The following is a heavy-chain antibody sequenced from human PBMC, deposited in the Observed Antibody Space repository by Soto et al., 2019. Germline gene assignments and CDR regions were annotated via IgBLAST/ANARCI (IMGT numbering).Heavy chain of an antibody. D-gene: IGHD2-15*01. CDR1: GFTFSSYW. Sequence: EVQLVESGGGLVQPGGSLRLSCAASGFTFSSYWMHWVRQAPGKGLVWVSRINSDRSSTSYADSVKGRFTISRDKAKNTLYLQMNSLRAEDTAVYYCVRTSLVVAAATREDYWGQGTLVTVSS. CDR3: VRTSLVVAAATREDY. J-gene: IGHJ4*02. CDR2: INSDRSST. V-gene: IGHV3-74*01.